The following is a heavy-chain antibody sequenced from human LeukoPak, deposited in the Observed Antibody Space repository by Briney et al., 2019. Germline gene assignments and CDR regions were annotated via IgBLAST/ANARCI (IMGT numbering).Heavy chain of an antibody. CDR2: FYFTGDT. D-gene: IGHD6-19*01. Sequence: PSETLSLTCSVSGGSITDHYWSWIRQSPGKGLDYVGYFYFTGDTNYPSSVNRRVTILVDTSKNQFSLRLSSVTAAYTALDDWAVCRSGQYRCRGGFAFDLWGQGTFVTVSS. CDR3: AVCRSGQYRCRGGFAFDL. V-gene: IGHV4-59*11. J-gene: IGHJ3*01. CDR1: GGSITDHY.